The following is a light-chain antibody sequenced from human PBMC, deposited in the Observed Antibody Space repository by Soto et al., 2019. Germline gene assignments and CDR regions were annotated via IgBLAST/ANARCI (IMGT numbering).Light chain of an antibody. CDR1: SSDVGAYNY. V-gene: IGLV2-8*01. CDR3: TSYAANNNLV. Sequence: QLVLTQPPSASGSPGQSVTISCTGTSSDVGAYNYVSWHQQHPGKAPKLIIYEVNNRPSGVPDRFSGSKSGNTASLTVSRLQAEDEADYYCTSYAANNNLVFGGGTKLTVL. CDR2: EVN. J-gene: IGLJ3*02.